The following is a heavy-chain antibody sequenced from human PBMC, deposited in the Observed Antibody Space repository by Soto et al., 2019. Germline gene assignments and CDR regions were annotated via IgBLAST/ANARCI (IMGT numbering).Heavy chain of an antibody. CDR2: ISGSGGST. J-gene: IGHJ5*02. CDR3: AKDSDVHNCFDT. V-gene: IGHV3-23*01. CDR1: GFTFSSNA. Sequence: EVQLLESGGGLVQPGGSLRLSCEASGFTFSSNAMSWVRQAPGKGLEWVSAISGSGGSTYYADSVKGRFTISRDNSKNTLYLQMNSLRAEDTAVYYCAKDSDVHNCFDTCCEGTLVTVSS.